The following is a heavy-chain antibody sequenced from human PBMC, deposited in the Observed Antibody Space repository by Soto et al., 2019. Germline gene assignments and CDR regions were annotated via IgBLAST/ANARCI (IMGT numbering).Heavy chain of an antibody. Sequence: SVKVSCKASGFTFTISAMQWVRQARGQRLEWIGWIVVGSGNTNYAQKFQERVTITRDMSTSTAYMELSSLRSEDTAVYYCAAVISGDLDYWGRGTLVTVSS. CDR2: IVVGSGNT. V-gene: IGHV1-58*02. J-gene: IGHJ4*02. CDR3: AAVISGDLDY. CDR1: GFTFTISA. D-gene: IGHD3-10*01.